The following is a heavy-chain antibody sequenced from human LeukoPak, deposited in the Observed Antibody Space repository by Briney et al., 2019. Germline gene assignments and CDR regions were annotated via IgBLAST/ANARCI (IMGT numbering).Heavy chain of an antibody. Sequence: SQTLSLNCTVSGGSISSGDYYWSWIRQPPGKSLEWIGYIYYSGSTNYNPSLKSRVTISVDTSKNQFSLKLSSVTAADTAVYYCARVKWDSSGYSVYYYYMDVWGKGTTVTVSS. D-gene: IGHD3-22*01. J-gene: IGHJ6*03. CDR3: ARVKWDSSGYSVYYYYMDV. CDR2: IYYSGST. CDR1: GGSISSGDYY. V-gene: IGHV4-61*08.